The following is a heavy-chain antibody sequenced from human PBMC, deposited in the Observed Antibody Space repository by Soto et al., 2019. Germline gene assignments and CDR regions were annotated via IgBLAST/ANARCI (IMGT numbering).Heavy chain of an antibody. D-gene: IGHD3-22*01. Sequence: SETLSLTCTVSGGSISSGDYYWNWIRQPPGKGLEWIGYIYYSGSTYYNPSLKSRVTISVDTSKNQFSLKLSSVTAADTAVYNCARDSYDSSGSSGYSFDYWGQGTLVTVSS. CDR3: ARDSYDSSGSSGYSFDY. CDR2: IYYSGST. V-gene: IGHV4-30-4*01. J-gene: IGHJ4*02. CDR1: GGSISSGDYY.